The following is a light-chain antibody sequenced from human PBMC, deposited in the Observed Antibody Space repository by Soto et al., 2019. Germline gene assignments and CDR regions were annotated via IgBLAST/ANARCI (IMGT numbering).Light chain of an antibody. J-gene: IGKJ1*01. CDR1: QSISSW. V-gene: IGKV1-5*01. Sequence: DIQMTQSPSTLSAPVGDRVTITCRASQSISSWLAWYQQKPGKAPKLLIYDASSLESGVPSRFSGSGSGTEFTLTISSLQPDDFATYYCQQYNSIQKTFGQGTKVDI. CDR3: QQYNSIQKT. CDR2: DAS.